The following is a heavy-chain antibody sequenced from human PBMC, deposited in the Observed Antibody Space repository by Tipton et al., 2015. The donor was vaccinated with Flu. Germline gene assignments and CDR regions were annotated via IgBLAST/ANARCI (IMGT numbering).Heavy chain of an antibody. V-gene: IGHV3-33*01. CDR3: AREDSYGYGHYFDY. CDR2: IWYDGSNK. D-gene: IGHD5-18*01. Sequence: SLRLYCAASGFTFSSYGMHWVRQAPGKGLEWVAVIWYDGSNKYYADSVKGRFTISRDNSKNTLYLQMNSLRAEDTAAYYCAREDSYGYGHYFDYWGQGTLVTVSS. J-gene: IGHJ4*02. CDR1: GFTFSSYG.